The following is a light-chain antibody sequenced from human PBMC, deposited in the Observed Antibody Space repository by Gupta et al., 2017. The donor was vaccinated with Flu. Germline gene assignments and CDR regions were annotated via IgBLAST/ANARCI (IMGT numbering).Light chain of an antibody. J-gene: IGLJ3*02. Sequence: QTVLTQPPSASGPPGQRVTISCSGSSSNIGSNYVYWYQQLPGTAPKLLIYRNNQRPSGVPDRFSGSKSGTSASLAISGLLSEDEADYYCAAWDDSLSGGVFGGGTKLTVL. CDR2: RNN. V-gene: IGLV1-47*01. CDR1: SSNIGSNY. CDR3: AAWDDSLSGGV.